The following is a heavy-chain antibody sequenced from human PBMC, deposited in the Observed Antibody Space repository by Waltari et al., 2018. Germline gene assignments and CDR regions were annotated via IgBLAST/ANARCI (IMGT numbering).Heavy chain of an antibody. V-gene: IGHV3-21*06. J-gene: IGHJ6*02. Sequence: EVQLVESGGGLVKPGGSLRLSCVGSAFKFSDNIMHWVRQAPGTGLEWVASIRNNSRYIYYAGSVKGRFAITRDNARNSLYLEMNSLRSDDTAVYFCARGSRTGTTLVSSMDHWGQGTTVNVSS. D-gene: IGHD1-1*01. CDR2: IRNNSRYI. CDR1: AFKFSDNI. CDR3: ARGSRTGTTLVSSMDH.